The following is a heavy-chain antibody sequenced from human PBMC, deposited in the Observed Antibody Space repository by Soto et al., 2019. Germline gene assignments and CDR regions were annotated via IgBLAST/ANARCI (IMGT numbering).Heavy chain of an antibody. CDR2: IIPIFGTA. J-gene: IGHJ4*02. CDR1: VGTFSSYA. Sequence: QVQLVQSGAEVKKPRSSVKVSCKASVGTFSSYAISWVRQAPGQGLEWMGGIIPIFGTANYEQKFQGRVTITADESTSTAYMELSSLRSEDTAVYYCARDVEEQWLVRWGQGTLVTVSS. D-gene: IGHD6-19*01. V-gene: IGHV1-69*01. CDR3: ARDVEEQWLVR.